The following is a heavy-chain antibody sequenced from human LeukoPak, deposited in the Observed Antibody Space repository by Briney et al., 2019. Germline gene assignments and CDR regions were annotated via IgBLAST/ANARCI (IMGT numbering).Heavy chain of an antibody. CDR3: ARVNIVVVPAAITDYYYYTDV. V-gene: IGHV3-21*01. D-gene: IGHD2-2*01. CDR2: ISSSSSYI. J-gene: IGHJ6*03. CDR1: VFTFSSYS. Sequence: GGSLRLSCAASVFTFSSYSMNWVRQAPGKGLEWVSSISSSSSYIYYADSVKGRFTISRDNAKNSLYLQMNSLRAEDTAVYYCARVNIVVVPAAITDYYYYTDVWAKGPRSPSP.